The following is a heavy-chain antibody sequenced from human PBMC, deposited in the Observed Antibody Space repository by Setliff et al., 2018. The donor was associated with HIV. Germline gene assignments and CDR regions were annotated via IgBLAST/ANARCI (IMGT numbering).Heavy chain of an antibody. Sequence: PSETLSLTCAVSGYSISSGYYWGWIRQPPGKGLEWIGYIYYSGSTNYNPSLKSRVTISVDTSKNQFSLKLSSVTAADTAVYYCAREGLAVAGLNWFDPWGQGTLVTVSS. CDR3: AREGLAVAGLNWFDP. V-gene: IGHV4-61*01. CDR1: GYSISSGYY. J-gene: IGHJ5*02. CDR2: IYYSGST. D-gene: IGHD6-19*01.